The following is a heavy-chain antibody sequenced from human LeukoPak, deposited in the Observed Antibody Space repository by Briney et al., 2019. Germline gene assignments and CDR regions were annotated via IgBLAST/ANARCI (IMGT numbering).Heavy chain of an antibody. J-gene: IGHJ4*02. CDR2: ISPYNGNT. D-gene: IGHD5-18*01. CDR3: ASLSADTAMAPRELEFQY. Sequence: ASVKVSCKASGYTFTNFGITWVRQAPGQGLEWMAWISPYNGNTNYAQKFQGRGTITADKSTSTAYMELSILRSEDTAVYYCASLSADTAMAPRELEFQYWGQGTLVTVSS. CDR1: GYTFTNFG. V-gene: IGHV1-18*01.